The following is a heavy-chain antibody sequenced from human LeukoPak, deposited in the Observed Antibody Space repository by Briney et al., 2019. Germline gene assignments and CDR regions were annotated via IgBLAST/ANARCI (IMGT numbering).Heavy chain of an antibody. Sequence: PSETLSLTCTVSGGSISSGSYYWSWIRQPAGKGLEWIGRIYTSGSTNYNPSLKSRVTISVDTSKNQFSLKLSSVTAADTAVYYCAREAAADLLFDYWGQGTLVTVSS. D-gene: IGHD6-13*01. CDR1: GGSISSGSYY. V-gene: IGHV4-61*02. CDR2: IYTSGST. CDR3: AREAAADLLFDY. J-gene: IGHJ4*02.